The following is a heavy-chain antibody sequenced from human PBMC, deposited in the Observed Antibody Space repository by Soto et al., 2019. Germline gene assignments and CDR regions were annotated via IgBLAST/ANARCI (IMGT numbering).Heavy chain of an antibody. D-gene: IGHD2-15*01. CDR3: GTGSLGCLAEDYYSDFVV. J-gene: IGHJ6*02. CDR1: GGSFSGYY. Sequence: QVQLQQWGAGLLKPSETLSLTCALSGGSFSGYYLTWIRQPPGKGLEWIGEMNHDGAAIRNPSLRSRVTISGDMSTNQFSVKLSFVLAADTAVSYGGTGSLGCLAEDYYSDFVVWGQGTAVTVCS. CDR2: MNHDGAA. V-gene: IGHV4-34*01.